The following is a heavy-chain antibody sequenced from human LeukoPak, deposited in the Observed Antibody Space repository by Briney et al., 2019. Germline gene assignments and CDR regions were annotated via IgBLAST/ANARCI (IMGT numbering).Heavy chain of an antibody. J-gene: IGHJ4*02. CDR1: GGSFSGYY. D-gene: IGHD6-19*01. V-gene: IGHV4-34*01. Sequence: SETLSLTCAVYGGSFSGYYWSWIRQPPGKGLEWIGEIYHSGSTNYNPSLKSRVTISVDKSKNQFSLKLSSVTAADTAVHYCARTDSSGWYGFDYWGQGTLVTVSS. CDR2: IYHSGST. CDR3: ARTDSSGWYGFDY.